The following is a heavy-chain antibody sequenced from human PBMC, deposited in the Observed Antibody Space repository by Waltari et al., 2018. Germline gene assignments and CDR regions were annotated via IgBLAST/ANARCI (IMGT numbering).Heavy chain of an antibody. CDR3: ARDPHGIYYFDS. V-gene: IGHV3-7*01. CDR2: IRHDGDEI. D-gene: IGHD2-21*01. J-gene: IGHJ4*02. CDR1: GFVICNYW. Sequence: DVQVVESGGGLVPPGGSLRLSCAVSGFVICNYWRAWVRQGPGKGLEWVANIRHDGDEIYYVDSVNGRFSISRDNIKNSVYLEMHSLRREDTALYYCARDPHGIYYFDSWGQGTLVTVSS.